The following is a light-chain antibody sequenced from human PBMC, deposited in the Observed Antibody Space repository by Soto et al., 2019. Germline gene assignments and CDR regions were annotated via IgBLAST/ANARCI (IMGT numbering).Light chain of an antibody. V-gene: IGLV2-23*01. CDR3: RSYAEGSHYV. Sequence: QSVLTQPASLSGSPGESITISCTGTSSAVGSYNLVSWSQQPPGKAPKLMISEGGQRPSGASDRFSGSKSGNTASLTMSGLHAENEADYYCRSYAEGSHYVFGTGTKLTV. J-gene: IGLJ1*01. CDR2: EGG. CDR1: SSAVGSYNL.